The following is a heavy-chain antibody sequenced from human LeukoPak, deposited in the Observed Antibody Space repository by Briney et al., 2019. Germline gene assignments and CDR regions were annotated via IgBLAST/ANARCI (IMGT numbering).Heavy chain of an antibody. V-gene: IGHV3-23*01. Sequence: PGGSLSLSCAASGLSFRTYAMSWVRQAPGKGLEWVSGISGTGGSTHYADSVKGRFTISRDNSKNTVYLQMNSLRAEDTAVYYCARDPRGRFATFGYFDSWGQGTLVTVSS. CDR3: ARDPRGRFATFGYFDS. CDR2: ISGTGGST. J-gene: IGHJ4*02. CDR1: GLSFRTYA. D-gene: IGHD3-10*01.